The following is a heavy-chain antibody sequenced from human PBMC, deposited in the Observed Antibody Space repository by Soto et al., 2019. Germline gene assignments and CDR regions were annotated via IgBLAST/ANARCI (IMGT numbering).Heavy chain of an antibody. CDR1: GFTFSSYA. V-gene: IGHV3-23*01. CDR2: ISSSGGST. J-gene: IGHJ5*02. Sequence: EVQLLESGGGLVQPGGSLRLSCAASGFTFSSYAMSWVRQAPGKGLEWVSTISSSGGSTHYADSVKGRFTISRDNSKKTLYLQMNSLRPEDTAVYYCAKFYGGNSAHSYTIDPWGQGTLVTVSS. CDR3: AKFYGGNSAHSYTIDP. D-gene: IGHD2-21*02.